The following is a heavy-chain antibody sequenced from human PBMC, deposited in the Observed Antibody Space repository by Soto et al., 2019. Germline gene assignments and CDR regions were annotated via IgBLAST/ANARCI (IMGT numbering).Heavy chain of an antibody. CDR1: GFTFISYS. V-gene: IGHV3-21*01. CDR3: AKDHRYCSGSSCRPYYYYYGMDV. CDR2: ISGTSDYI. D-gene: IGHD2-15*01. Sequence: GGSLRLSCAASGFTFISYSINWFRHSPGRGLEWVAAISGTSDYIYYADSVKGRFTISRDNAKTSLYIQMNSLRAEDTAVYYCAKDHRYCSGSSCRPYYYYYGMDVWGQGTTVTVSS. J-gene: IGHJ6*02.